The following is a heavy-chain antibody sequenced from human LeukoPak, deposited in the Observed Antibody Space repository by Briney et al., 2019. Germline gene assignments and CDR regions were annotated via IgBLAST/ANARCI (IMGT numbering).Heavy chain of an antibody. CDR3: ARDDPYSSGWNWFDP. CDR2: IIPIFGTA. Sequence: ASVKVSCKASGGTFSSYAISWVRQAPGQGLEWMGGIIPIFGTANYAQKFQGRVTITADESTSTAYMELSSLRSEDTAVYYCARDDPYSSGWNWFDPWGQGTLVTASS. CDR1: GGTFSSYA. J-gene: IGHJ5*02. D-gene: IGHD6-19*01. V-gene: IGHV1-69*13.